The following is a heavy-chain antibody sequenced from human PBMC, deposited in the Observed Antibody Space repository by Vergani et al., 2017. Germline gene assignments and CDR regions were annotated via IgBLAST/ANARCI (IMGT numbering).Heavy chain of an antibody. CDR3: ARDLWFGELLVTYYHYYGMDV. CDR2: INHSGST. V-gene: IGHV4-34*01. Sequence: QVQLQQWGAGLLKPSETLSLTCAVYGGSFSGYYWSWIRQPPGKGLEWIGEINHSGSTNYNPSLKGRVTISVDTSKNQFSLKLSSVTAADTAVYYCARDLWFGELLVTYYHYYGMDVWGQGTTVTVSS. J-gene: IGHJ6*02. D-gene: IGHD3-10*01. CDR1: GGSFSGYY.